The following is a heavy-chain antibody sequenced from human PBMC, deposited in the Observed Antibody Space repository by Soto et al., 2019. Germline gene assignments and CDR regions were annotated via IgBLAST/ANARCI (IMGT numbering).Heavy chain of an antibody. CDR3: ATTPGLAPGGSFNY. V-gene: IGHV4-39*01. Sequence: SETLSLTCPVSGDSISSSSYYWGWIRQPPGKGLEWIGSVHSSGIAYYNPSLKSRVTISVDTSKNQFSLKLNSVTAADTAVYYCATTPGLAPGGSFNYWGQGXLVTVYS. CDR1: GDSISSSSYY. CDR2: VHSSGIA. J-gene: IGHJ4*02. D-gene: IGHD6-13*01.